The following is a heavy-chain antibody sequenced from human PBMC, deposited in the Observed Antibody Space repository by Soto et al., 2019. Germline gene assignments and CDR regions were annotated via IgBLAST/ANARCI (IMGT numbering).Heavy chain of an antibody. Sequence: QVQLVESGGGVVQPGSSLRLSCAASGFTFITYAMHWVRQAPGKGLEWVAVISYDGSKKYYADYVKGRFTISRDNSKNTLYLQMNSLRTEDTAVYYCASSQGMLWPFDSWGQGTLVTVSS. J-gene: IGHJ4*02. D-gene: IGHD2-2*01. CDR1: GFTFITYA. CDR2: ISYDGSKK. CDR3: ASSQGMLWPFDS. V-gene: IGHV3-30*03.